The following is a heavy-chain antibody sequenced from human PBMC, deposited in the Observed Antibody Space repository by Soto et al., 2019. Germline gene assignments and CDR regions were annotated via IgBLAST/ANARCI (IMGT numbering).Heavy chain of an antibody. D-gene: IGHD6-13*01. CDR3: AKDPQQQLTNFDY. J-gene: IGHJ4*02. Sequence: EVQLLESGGGLVQPGGSLRLSCAASGFTFSSYAMSWVRQAPGKGLEWVSAISGSGGSTYYADSVKGRFTISRDNSKNSLYMQMNSLRAEDTAVYYCAKDPQQQLTNFDYWGQGTLVTVSS. V-gene: IGHV3-23*01. CDR1: GFTFSSYA. CDR2: ISGSGGST.